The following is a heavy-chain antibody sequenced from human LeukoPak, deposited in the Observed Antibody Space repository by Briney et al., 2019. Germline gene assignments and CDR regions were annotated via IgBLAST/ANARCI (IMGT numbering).Heavy chain of an antibody. D-gene: IGHD2-21*01. J-gene: IGHJ3*02. V-gene: IGHV3-21*01. Sequence: GGSLRLSCAASGFTFSSYSMNWVRQAPGKGLEWVSSISSSSSYIYYADSVKGRFTISRDNAKNSLYLQMNSLRAEDAAVYYCAGGLPCGGDCYMHAFDIWGQGTMVTVSS. CDR3: AGGLPCGGDCYMHAFDI. CDR2: ISSSSSYI. CDR1: GFTFSSYS.